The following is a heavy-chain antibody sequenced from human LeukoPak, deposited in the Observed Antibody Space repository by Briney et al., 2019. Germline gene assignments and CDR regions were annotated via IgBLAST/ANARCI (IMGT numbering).Heavy chain of an antibody. CDR2: IYYSGST. CDR1: GGSISSYY. J-gene: IGHJ4*02. Sequence: SETLSLTCTVSGGSISSYYWSWIRQPPGKGLEWIGYIYYSGSTNYNPSLKSRVTISVDTSKNQFSLKLSSVTAADTAVYYCARYLDYGDSYYFDYWGQGTLVTVSS. V-gene: IGHV4-59*01. D-gene: IGHD4-17*01. CDR3: ARYLDYGDSYYFDY.